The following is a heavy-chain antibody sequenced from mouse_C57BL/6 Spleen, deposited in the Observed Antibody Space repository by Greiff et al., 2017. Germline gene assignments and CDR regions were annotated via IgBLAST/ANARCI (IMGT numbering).Heavy chain of an antibody. V-gene: IGHV1-39*01. D-gene: IGHD1-1*01. CDR3: ARAEVYYYGCGYGWYFDV. CDR2: INRDFGTT. CDR1: GYSFTYSD. Sequence: VQLKESGPELVQPGASVKISCKASGYSFTYSDMNWVKQSNGKRLEWIGAINRDFGTTSYNQQFKGKDTFTVDQSSSTAYMQLNSLTSEDSAVYYWARAEVYYYGCGYGWYFDVWGTGTTVTVSS. J-gene: IGHJ1*03.